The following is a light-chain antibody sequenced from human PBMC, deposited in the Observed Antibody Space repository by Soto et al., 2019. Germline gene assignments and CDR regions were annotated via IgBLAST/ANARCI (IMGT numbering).Light chain of an antibody. V-gene: IGKV3-15*01. CDR2: GAS. Sequence: EIVMTQSPATLSVSPGERATLSCRASQSVSSNLAWYQQKPGQAPRLLMYGASTRATSIPARFSGSGSGTEFTLTISSLQSEDFAVYYCQQYNNWPPEYTFGQGTKLEIK. CDR1: QSVSSN. CDR3: QQYNNWPPEYT. J-gene: IGKJ2*01.